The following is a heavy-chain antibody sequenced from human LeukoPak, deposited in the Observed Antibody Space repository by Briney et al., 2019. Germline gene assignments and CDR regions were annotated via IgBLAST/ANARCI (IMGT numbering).Heavy chain of an antibody. CDR2: IYHSGST. Sequence: SETLSLTCTVSGGSISSGYYWGWIRQPPGKGLEWIGSIYHSGSTYYNPSLKSRVTISVDTSKNQFSLKLSSVTAADTAVYYCAREDGWGSYRSELPFDYWGQGTLVTVSS. J-gene: IGHJ4*02. CDR3: AREDGWGSYRSELPFDY. V-gene: IGHV4-38-2*02. D-gene: IGHD3-16*02. CDR1: GGSISSGYY.